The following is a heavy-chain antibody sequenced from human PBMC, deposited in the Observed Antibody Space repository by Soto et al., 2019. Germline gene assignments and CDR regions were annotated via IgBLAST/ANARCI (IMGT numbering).Heavy chain of an antibody. CDR2: ISAYNGNT. CDR3: ARDEGGRYGMDV. CDR1: GYTFTSYG. Sequence: ASVKVSCKASGYTFTSYGISWVRQAPGQGLEWMGWISAYNGNTNYAQKLQGRVTMTTDTSTSTAYRELRSLRSDETAGYYCARDEGGRYGMDVWGQGTTVTVSS. D-gene: IGHD1-26*01. J-gene: IGHJ6*02. V-gene: IGHV1-18*04.